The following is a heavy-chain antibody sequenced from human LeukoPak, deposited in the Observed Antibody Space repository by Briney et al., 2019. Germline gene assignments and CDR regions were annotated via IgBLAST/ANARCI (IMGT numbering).Heavy chain of an antibody. Sequence: PSQTLSLTYAVSGGSISSGGYSWSWIRQPPGMGLEWIGYIYYSGSTYYNPSLKSRVTISVDTSKNQFSLKLSSVTAADTAVYYCARGSVYYYDSSGYYNWFDPWGQGTLVTVSS. D-gene: IGHD3-22*01. V-gene: IGHV4-31*11. CDR3: ARGSVYYYDSSGYYNWFDP. CDR1: GGSISSGGYS. CDR2: IYYSGST. J-gene: IGHJ5*02.